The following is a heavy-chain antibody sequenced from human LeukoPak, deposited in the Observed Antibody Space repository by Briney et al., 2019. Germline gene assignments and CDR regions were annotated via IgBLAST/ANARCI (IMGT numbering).Heavy chain of an antibody. CDR2: IYYSGST. J-gene: IGHJ5*02. CDR1: GGSISSGDSY. CDR3: ARGDAQSNWLDP. Sequence: SETLSLTCTLSGGSISSGDSYSGRIRQPPGKGLEWFGYIYYSGSTYYNPSLKRRVTISVDTSKNQFSLKLSCVTAADTAVYYCARGDAQSNWLDPWGQGTLVTVSS. V-gene: IGHV4-30-4*08.